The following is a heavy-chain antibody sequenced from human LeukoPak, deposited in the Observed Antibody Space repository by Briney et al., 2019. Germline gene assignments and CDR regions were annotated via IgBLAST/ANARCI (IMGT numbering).Heavy chain of an antibody. CDR1: GFTFSSYG. J-gene: IGHJ4*02. CDR2: IWYDGSNK. Sequence: GGSLRLSCAASGFTFSSYGMHWVRQAPGKGLEWVAVIWYDGSNKYYADSVKGRFTISRDNSKNTLYLQMNSLRAEDTAAYYCAKDMVPGVVPAAMYFDYWGQGTLVTVSS. D-gene: IGHD2-2*01. V-gene: IGHV3-33*06. CDR3: AKDMVPGVVPAAMYFDY.